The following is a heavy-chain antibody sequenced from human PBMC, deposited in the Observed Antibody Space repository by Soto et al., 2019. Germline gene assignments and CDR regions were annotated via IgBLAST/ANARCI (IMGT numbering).Heavy chain of an antibody. CDR3: AREAAPRSFYYYGMDV. J-gene: IGHJ6*02. Sequence: GGSLRLSCAASGFTFSSYAMHWVRQAPGKGLEWVAVISYDGSNKYYADSVKGRFTISRDNSKNTLYLQMNSLRAEDTAVYYCAREAAPRSFYYYGMDVWGQGTTVTVSS. CDR1: GFTFSSYA. D-gene: IGHD6-6*01. CDR2: ISYDGSNK. V-gene: IGHV3-30-3*01.